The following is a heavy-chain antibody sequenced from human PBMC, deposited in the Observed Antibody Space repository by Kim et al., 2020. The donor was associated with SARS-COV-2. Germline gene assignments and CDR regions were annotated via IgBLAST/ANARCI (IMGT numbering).Heavy chain of an antibody. V-gene: IGHV3-21*01. D-gene: IGHD1-1*01. CDR3: VRDAYKGAFDI. CDR1: GFTFSTYS. CDR2: MSSSGDYT. J-gene: IGHJ3*02. Sequence: GGSLRLSWEASGFTFSTYSMNWVRQAPGKGLEWVSLMSSSGDYTYYADSVKGRFTISRDNAKNSLYLQMNSLRAEDTAVYYCVRDAYKGAFDIWGQGTMVTVSS.